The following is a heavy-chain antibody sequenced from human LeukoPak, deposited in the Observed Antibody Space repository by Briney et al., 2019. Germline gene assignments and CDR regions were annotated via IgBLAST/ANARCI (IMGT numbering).Heavy chain of an antibody. D-gene: IGHD1-26*01. J-gene: IGHJ4*02. CDR1: GGSISSYY. Sequence: SETLSLTCTVSGGSISSYYWGWIRQPPGKGLEWIGSIYYSGSTYYNPSLKSRVTISVDTSKNQFSLKLSSVTAADTAVYYCARDRAYSHFDYWGQGTLVTVSS. CDR3: ARDRAYSHFDY. CDR2: IYYSGST. V-gene: IGHV4-39*07.